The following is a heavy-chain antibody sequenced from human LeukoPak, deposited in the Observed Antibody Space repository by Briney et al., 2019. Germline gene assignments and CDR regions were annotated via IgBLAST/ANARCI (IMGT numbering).Heavy chain of an antibody. J-gene: IGHJ3*02. CDR1: GGSFSGYY. V-gene: IGHV4-34*01. D-gene: IGHD5-18*01. CDR3: ARGGYSYGFKAFDI. Sequence: SETLSLTCAVYGGSFSGYYWSWIRQPPGKGLEWIGEINHSGSTNYNPSLKSRVTISVDTSKNQFSLRLSSVTAADTAVYYCARGGYSYGFKAFDIRGQGTKVTVSS. CDR2: INHSGST.